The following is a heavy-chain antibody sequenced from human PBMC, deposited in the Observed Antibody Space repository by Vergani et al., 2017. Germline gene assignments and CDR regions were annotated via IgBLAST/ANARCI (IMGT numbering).Heavy chain of an antibody. D-gene: IGHD5-12*01. V-gene: IGHV3-74*02. Sequence: EVQLVESGGDLVQPGRSLRLSCTASGFTFGYYAMHWVRQSPEKGLVWVSRIKSDGSITNYADSVKGRFTISRDNAKNTLYLEMNSLRGDDTAIYYCVRARCSGPCFMSNWFDSWGQGTLVTVSS. J-gene: IGHJ5*01. CDR1: GFTFGYYA. CDR3: VRARCSGPCFMSNWFDS. CDR2: IKSDGSIT.